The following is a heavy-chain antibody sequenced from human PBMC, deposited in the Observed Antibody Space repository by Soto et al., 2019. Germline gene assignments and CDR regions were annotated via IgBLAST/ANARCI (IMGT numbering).Heavy chain of an antibody. Sequence: GSLRLSCAASGFTFSLYPMNWVRQVPGKGLEWVSSISTSSNYIYYADSVKGRFTISRDNARNSLYLQMNSLRVDDTAVYYCARIDQAWGQGALVTVSS. D-gene: IGHD2-2*01. V-gene: IGHV3-21*01. J-gene: IGHJ5*02. CDR3: ARIDQA. CDR2: ISTSSNYI. CDR1: GFTFSLYP.